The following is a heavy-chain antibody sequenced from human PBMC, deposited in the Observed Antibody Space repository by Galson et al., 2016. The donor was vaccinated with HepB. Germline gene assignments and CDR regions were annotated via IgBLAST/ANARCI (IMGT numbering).Heavy chain of an antibody. CDR2: ISGSGANT. CDR1: GFTFTIYA. CDR3: AKDRRQWLDSDIDY. J-gene: IGHJ4*02. D-gene: IGHD6-19*01. V-gene: IGHV3-23*01. Sequence: SLRPSCAASGFTFTIYAMTWVRQAPGKGLEWVSAISGSGANTYYADSVKGRFTISRDNSKNTLYLQMNSLRAEDTAIYYCAKDRRQWLDSDIDYWGQGTLVTVSS.